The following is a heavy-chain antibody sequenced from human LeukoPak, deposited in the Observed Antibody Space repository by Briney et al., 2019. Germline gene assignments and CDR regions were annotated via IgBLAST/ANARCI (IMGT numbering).Heavy chain of an antibody. CDR1: GFTFSSYW. Sequence: PGGSLRLSCAASGFTFSSYWMSWVRQAPGKGLEWVANIKQDGSEKYYVDSVKGRFTISRDNAKNSLYLQMNSLRAEDTAVYYCARGSRDGLLSPIDYWGQGTLVTVSS. D-gene: IGHD2/OR15-2a*01. CDR2: IKQDGSEK. CDR3: ARGSRDGLLSPIDY. J-gene: IGHJ4*02. V-gene: IGHV3-7*03.